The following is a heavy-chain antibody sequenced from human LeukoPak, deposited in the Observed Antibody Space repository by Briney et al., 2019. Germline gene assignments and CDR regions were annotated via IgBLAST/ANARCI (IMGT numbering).Heavy chain of an antibody. CDR2: INSDGSST. CDR1: GFTFSSYW. CDR3: TRPGYYDSSGYYSRGY. J-gene: IGHJ4*02. Sequence: GGSLRLSCAASGFTFSSYWMHWVRQAPGKGLVWVSRINSDGSSTSYADSVKGRFTISRDDSKNTAYLQMNSLKTEDTAVYYCTRPGYYDSSGYYSRGYWGQGTLVTVSS. D-gene: IGHD3-22*01. V-gene: IGHV3-74*01.